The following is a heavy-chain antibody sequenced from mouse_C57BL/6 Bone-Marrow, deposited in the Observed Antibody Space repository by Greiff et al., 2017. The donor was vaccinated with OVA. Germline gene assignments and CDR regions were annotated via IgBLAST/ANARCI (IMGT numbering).Heavy chain of an antibody. D-gene: IGHD1-1*01. V-gene: IGHV1-69*01. CDR1: GYTFTSYW. CDR2: IDPSDSYT. CDR3: STLRYYGSSPYYFDY. J-gene: IGHJ2*01. Sequence: QVQLQQPGAELVMPGASVKLSCKASGYTFTSYWMHWVKQRPGKGLEWIGEIDPSDSYTNYNQKFKGKSTLTVDKSSITAYMQLSSLTSEDSAVYYSSTLRYYGSSPYYFDYWGQGTTLTVSS.